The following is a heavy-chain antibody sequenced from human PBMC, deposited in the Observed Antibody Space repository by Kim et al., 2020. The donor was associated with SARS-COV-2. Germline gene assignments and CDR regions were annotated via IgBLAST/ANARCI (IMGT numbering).Heavy chain of an antibody. Sequence: SVKVSCKASGGTFSSYAISWVRQAPGQGLEWMGGIIPIFGTANYAQKFQGRVTITADESTSTAYMELSSLRSEDTAVYYCARYIVVVPATHDAFDIWGQGTMVTVSS. CDR1: GGTFSSYA. D-gene: IGHD2-2*01. CDR2: IIPIFGTA. V-gene: IGHV1-69*13. CDR3: ARYIVVVPATHDAFDI. J-gene: IGHJ3*02.